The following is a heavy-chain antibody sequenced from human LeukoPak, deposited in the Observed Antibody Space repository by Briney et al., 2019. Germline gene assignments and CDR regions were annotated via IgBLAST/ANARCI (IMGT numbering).Heavy chain of an antibody. V-gene: IGHV3-23*01. CDR3: AKVKWKLIGYFDY. CDR1: GFTSSSYA. D-gene: IGHD1-20*01. J-gene: IGHJ4*02. CDR2: VSGSGDRM. Sequence: GGSLRLSCAASGFTSSSYALNWVRQAPGKGLEWVATVSGSGDRMYHADSVKGRFTISRGNSKNTLFLQMNSLRAEDTAVYFCAKVKWKLIGYFDYWGQGTLVTVSS.